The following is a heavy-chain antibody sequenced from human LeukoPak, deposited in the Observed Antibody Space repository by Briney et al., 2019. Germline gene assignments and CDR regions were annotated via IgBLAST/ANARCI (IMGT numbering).Heavy chain of an antibody. CDR2: IIPIFGTA. CDR1: GGTFSSYA. D-gene: IGHD6-19*01. V-gene: IGHV1-69*06. Sequence: EASVKVSCKASGGTFSSYAISWVRQAPGQGLEWMGGIIPIFGTANYAQKFQGRVTITADKSTSTAYMELSSLRSEDTAVYYCASKGIAVAGTYYYYGMDVWGKGTPVTVSS. CDR3: ASKGIAVAGTYYYYGMDV. J-gene: IGHJ6*04.